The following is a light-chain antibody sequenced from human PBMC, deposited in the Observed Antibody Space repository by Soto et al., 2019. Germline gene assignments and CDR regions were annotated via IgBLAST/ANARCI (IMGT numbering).Light chain of an antibody. Sequence: DIQMTQSPSTLSASVGDRVTVTCRASQDISRSLAWYQQKPGQAPKLLMYQASNLEREVPSRFSGSGSGTEFTLTISSLQPDDFATYYCHQYKRYSPYTFGQGTKLAI. V-gene: IGKV1-5*03. CDR1: QDISRS. J-gene: IGKJ2*01. CDR3: HQYKRYSPYT. CDR2: QAS.